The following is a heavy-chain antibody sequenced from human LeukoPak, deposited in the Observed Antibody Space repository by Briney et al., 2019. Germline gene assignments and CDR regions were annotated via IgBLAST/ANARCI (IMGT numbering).Heavy chain of an antibody. Sequence: PGGSLRLSCAASGFIFSTYGIHWVRQAPGKGLEWVAFMPYDGSNKYYIDSVKGRFTISRDNSKSTLYLQMNSLRSEDTAVYYCARDYCSGGSCYSAHWGQGTLVTVSS. CDR2: MPYDGSNK. V-gene: IGHV3-30*02. J-gene: IGHJ4*02. CDR1: GFIFSTYG. D-gene: IGHD2-15*01. CDR3: ARDYCSGGSCYSAH.